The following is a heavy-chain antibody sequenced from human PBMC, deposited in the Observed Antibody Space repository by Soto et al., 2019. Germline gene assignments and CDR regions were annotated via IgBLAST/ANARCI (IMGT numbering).Heavy chain of an antibody. CDR2: ISYDGSNK. J-gene: IGHJ5*02. V-gene: IGHV3-30-3*01. Sequence: QVQLMESVGGVVHPGRSLRLDCSASGVTFSSYAMHWVRQAPGKGLEWVAVISYDGSNKYYADSVKGRFTIYRDNYKNALYLQMNSLRAEDTAVYYCATDGCLVGATTATEWFDPWGQGTMVTVSS. CDR3: ATDGCLVGATTATEWFDP. CDR1: GVTFSSYA. D-gene: IGHD1-26*01.